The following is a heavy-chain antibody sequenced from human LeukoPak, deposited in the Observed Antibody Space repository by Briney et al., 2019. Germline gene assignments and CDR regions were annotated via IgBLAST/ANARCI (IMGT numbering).Heavy chain of an antibody. CDR1: GFTFSSYW. CDR3: ARAGCSGGSCYSYYYMDV. V-gene: IGHV3-7*01. D-gene: IGHD2-15*01. CDR2: IKQDGSEK. J-gene: IGHJ6*03. Sequence: GGSLRLSCAASGFTFSSYWMSWVRQAPGKGLEWVANIKQDGSEKYYVDSVKGRFTISRDNAKNSLYLQMNSLRAEDTAVYYCARAGCSGGSCYSYYYMDVWGKGTTVTISS.